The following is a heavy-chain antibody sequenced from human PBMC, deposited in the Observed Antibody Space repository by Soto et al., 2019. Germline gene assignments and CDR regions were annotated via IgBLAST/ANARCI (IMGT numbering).Heavy chain of an antibody. V-gene: IGHV1-8*01. Sequence: QVQLVQSGAEVKKPGASVKVSCKASGYTFTSYDINWVRQATGQGLEWMGWMNPNSGNTGYAQKFQGRVTMSRNTSISTANMELSRLRNEGTAVYSCARGRTDYGDFGFDPWGQGTLVTVSS. J-gene: IGHJ5*02. CDR2: MNPNSGNT. CDR1: GYTFTSYD. CDR3: ARGRTDYGDFGFDP. D-gene: IGHD4-17*01.